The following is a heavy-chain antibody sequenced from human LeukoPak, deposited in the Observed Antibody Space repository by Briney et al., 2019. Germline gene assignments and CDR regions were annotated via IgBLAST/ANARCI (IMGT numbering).Heavy chain of an antibody. CDR1: GFSFSSYN. J-gene: IGHJ4*02. Sequence: GGSLRLSCSAPGFSFSSYNMHWVRQAPGKGLQYVSGISINGANTYYADSVKGRFTISRDNSKNTLYLQMNSLRPEDAAVYYCARERPYGSGSYDYWGQGTLVTASS. V-gene: IGHV3-64*04. CDR2: ISINGANT. CDR3: ARERPYGSGSYDY. D-gene: IGHD3-10*01.